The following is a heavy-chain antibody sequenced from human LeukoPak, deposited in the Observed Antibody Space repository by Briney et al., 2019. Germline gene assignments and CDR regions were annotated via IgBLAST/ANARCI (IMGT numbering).Heavy chain of an antibody. J-gene: IGHJ1*01. CDR3: AKGHGDWIPVEHLRQ. D-gene: IGHD3/OR15-3a*01. CDR1: GFTFSNFA. Sequence: GGSLRLSCAASGFTFSNFAMNWVRQAPGKGLEWVAAVGADPDRTYYADSVKGRFSIFRDNSRNTLSLQMNSLRAEDTALYYCAKGHGDWIPVEHLRQWGHGTLVTVSS. V-gene: IGHV3-23*01. CDR2: VGADPDRT.